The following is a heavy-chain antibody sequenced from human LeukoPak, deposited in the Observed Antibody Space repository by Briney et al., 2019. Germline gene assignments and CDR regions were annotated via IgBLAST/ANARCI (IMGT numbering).Heavy chain of an antibody. CDR3: AKREYGAFDI. D-gene: IGHD3-10*01. CDR1: GFTFADYA. CDR2: ISWNSVTI. J-gene: IGHJ3*02. V-gene: IGHV3-9*01. Sequence: PGGSLRLSCAASGFTFADYAMQWVRQPPGKGLEWVSGISWNSVTIGYADSVKGRFTISRDNAKNSLYLQINSLSDEDTALYYCAKREYGAFDIWGQGTMVTVSS.